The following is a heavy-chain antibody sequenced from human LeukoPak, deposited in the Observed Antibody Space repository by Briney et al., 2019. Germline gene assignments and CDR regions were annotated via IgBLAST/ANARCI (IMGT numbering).Heavy chain of an antibody. Sequence: GGSLRLSCAASGFTFSSYGMHWVRQAPGKGLEWVAFIRYNGRNKYYPYSVKVRFTISRDNSKNTLYLQMNSLRAEDTAVYYCAKESPFGRGMDVWGQGTTVTVSS. J-gene: IGHJ6*02. CDR2: IRYNGRNK. CDR1: GFTFSSYG. D-gene: IGHD3-10*01. V-gene: IGHV3-30*02. CDR3: AKESPFGRGMDV.